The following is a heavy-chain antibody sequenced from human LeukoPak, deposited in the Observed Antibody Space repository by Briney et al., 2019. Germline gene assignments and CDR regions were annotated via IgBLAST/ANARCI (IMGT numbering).Heavy chain of an antibody. Sequence: GASVKVSCKASGYTFTTYVITWVRQAPGQGLEWMGWISTYNGDTSYAQKLQGRITMTTDTSTTTAYMELRSLRSDDTAVYYCARVWTHRGSRGPGDYWGQGTLVTVSS. V-gene: IGHV1-18*01. CDR3: ARVWTHRGSRGPGDY. J-gene: IGHJ4*02. D-gene: IGHD2-15*01. CDR1: GYTFTTYV. CDR2: ISTYNGDT.